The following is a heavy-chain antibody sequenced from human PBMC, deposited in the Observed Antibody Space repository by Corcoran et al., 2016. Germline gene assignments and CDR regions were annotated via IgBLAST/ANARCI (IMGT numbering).Heavy chain of an antibody. J-gene: IGHJ4*02. CDR1: GYTFTGYY. CDR2: INPNSGGT. CDR3: ARVKVAGTGLDY. Sequence: QVQLVQSGAEVKKPGASVKVSCKASGYTFTGYYMHWVRQAPGQGLEWMGWINPNSGGTNYAQKFQGWVTMTRDTSISTAYMELSRMRSDDRAVYYGARVKVAGTGLDYWGQGTLVTVSS. D-gene: IGHD6-19*01. V-gene: IGHV1-2*04.